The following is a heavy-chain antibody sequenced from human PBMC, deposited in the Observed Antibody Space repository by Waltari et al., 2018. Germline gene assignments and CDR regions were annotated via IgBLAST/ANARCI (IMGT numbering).Heavy chain of an antibody. J-gene: IGHJ3*02. CDR3: AKEGGTDAFDI. Sequence: EVQLLESGGGWVQPGGSRRLSCAASGFPFSIYAMRWLRQAPGKGLEWVSAIGGSGGSTYYADSVKGRFTISRDHSKKTLYLQMNSLRAEDTAVYYCAKEGGTDAFDIWGQGTMVTVSS. D-gene: IGHD1-1*01. V-gene: IGHV3-23*01. CDR2: IGGSGGST. CDR1: GFPFSIYA.